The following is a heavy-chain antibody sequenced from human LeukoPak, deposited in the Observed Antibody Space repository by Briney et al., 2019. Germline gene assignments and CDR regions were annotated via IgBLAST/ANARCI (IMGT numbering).Heavy chain of an antibody. CDR2: INPSGSRA. J-gene: IGHJ4*02. CDR1: GYTFSSYF. D-gene: IGHD4-17*01. Sequence: ASVKVSCKASGYTFSSYFMHWVRQAPGQGLKWMGAINPSGSRASYAQKVQGRVTMTRDTATSTVYMELSSLRSDDTAVYYCAEGRDYGDYVFDYWGQGTLVTVSS. CDR3: AEGRDYGDYVFDY. V-gene: IGHV1-46*01.